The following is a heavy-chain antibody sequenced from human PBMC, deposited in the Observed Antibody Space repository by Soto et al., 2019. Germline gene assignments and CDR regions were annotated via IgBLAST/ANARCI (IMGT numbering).Heavy chain of an antibody. CDR1: GFSISRHT. Sequence: GGSLRLSCAASGFSISRHTMHWVRQAPGRGLEYVSSITGNADNIFYGESVRGRFTISRDNSRNTLYLQMGSLRVDDMAMYYCVRGNACVQFDIWGQGALVTVSS. CDR2: ITGNADNI. J-gene: IGHJ4*02. V-gene: IGHV3-64*02. D-gene: IGHD1-1*01. CDR3: VRGNACVQFDI.